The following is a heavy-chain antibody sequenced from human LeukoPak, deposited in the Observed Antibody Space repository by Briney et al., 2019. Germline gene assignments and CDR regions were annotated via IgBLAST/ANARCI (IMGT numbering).Heavy chain of an antibody. CDR1: GYSFTYYW. CDR3: ARYLVRATNDAFDI. CDR2: IDPSDSYT. V-gene: IGHV5-10-1*01. Sequence: GESLRISCKGSGYSFTYYWISWGRQMPGKGLEWMGRIDPSDSYTNYSPSFQGHVTISADKSISTACLQWSSLEASDTDMYYRARYLVRATNDAFDIWGQGTMVTVSS. D-gene: IGHD1-26*01. J-gene: IGHJ3*02.